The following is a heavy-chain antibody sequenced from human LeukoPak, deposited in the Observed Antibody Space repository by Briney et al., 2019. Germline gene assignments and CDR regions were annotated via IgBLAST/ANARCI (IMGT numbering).Heavy chain of an antibody. D-gene: IGHD2-15*01. J-gene: IGHJ4*02. CDR1: GFTFSSYT. V-gene: IGHV3-21*01. CDR3: ARGGYCSGGYCYGKSGGYFDY. Sequence: GGSLRLSCADSGFTFSSYTFNWVRQAPGKGLEWVSSISSTSAYIFYADSVKGRFTISRDNARKSLYLQMNSLRAEDTAVYYCARGGYCSGGYCYGKSGGYFDYWGQGTLVTVSS. CDR2: ISSTSAYI.